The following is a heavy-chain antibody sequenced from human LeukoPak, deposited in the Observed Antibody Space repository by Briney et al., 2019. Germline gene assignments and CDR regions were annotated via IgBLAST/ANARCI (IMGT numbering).Heavy chain of an antibody. D-gene: IGHD2-21*01. CDR3: AREFRAALGYYMDV. CDR2: ISSSSSYI. Sequence: PGGSLRLSCAASGFTFSSYSMNWVRQAPGKGLEWVSSISSSSSYIYYADSVKGRFTTSRDNAKNSLYLRINSLRAEDTAVYYCAREFRAALGYYMDVWGKGTTVTVSS. CDR1: GFTFSSYS. J-gene: IGHJ6*03. V-gene: IGHV3-21*01.